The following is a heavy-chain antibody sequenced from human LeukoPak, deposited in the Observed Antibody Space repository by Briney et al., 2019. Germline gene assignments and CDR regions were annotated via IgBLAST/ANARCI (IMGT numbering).Heavy chain of an antibody. CDR2: IMPTIGTA. Sequence: SVKVSCKASGYTFTGYYMHWVRQAPGQGLEWMGGIMPTIGTADYAQTLQGRLTITTDESTTTVYMELRSLISEDTAVYYCAREQSIFGTNYYGMDVWGQGTTVTVSS. D-gene: IGHD3-3*01. CDR3: AREQSIFGTNYYGMDV. CDR1: GYTFTGYY. V-gene: IGHV1-69*05. J-gene: IGHJ6*02.